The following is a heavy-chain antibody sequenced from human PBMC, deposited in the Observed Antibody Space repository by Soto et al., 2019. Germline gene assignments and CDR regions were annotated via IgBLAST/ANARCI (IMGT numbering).Heavy chain of an antibody. D-gene: IGHD3-9*01. V-gene: IGHV3-9*01. Sequence: EVQLVESGGGLVQPGRSLRLSCAASGFTFDNHAMHWVRQAPGKGLEWGAEITWTSVHMGYADSVKGRFTISRDNAKNSLYLQMNSLRVEDTAFYYCTREKVRYFEDWGQGTLVTVSS. CDR2: ITWTSVHM. CDR3: TREKVRYFED. J-gene: IGHJ4*02. CDR1: GFTFDNHA.